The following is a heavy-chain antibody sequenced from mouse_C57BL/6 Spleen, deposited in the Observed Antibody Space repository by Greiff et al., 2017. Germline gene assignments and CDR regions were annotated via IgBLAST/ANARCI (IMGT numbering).Heavy chain of an antibody. V-gene: IGHV3-6*01. D-gene: IGHD1-1*01. J-gene: IGHJ2*01. Sequence: DVQLQESGPGLVKPSQSLSLTCSVTGYSITSGYYWNWIRQFPGNKLEWMGYISYDGSNNYNPSLKNRISITRDTSKNQFFLKLNSVTTEDTATYYCAKGRTTVVDYWGQGTTLTVSS. CDR1: GYSITSGYY. CDR3: AKGRTTVVDY. CDR2: ISYDGSN.